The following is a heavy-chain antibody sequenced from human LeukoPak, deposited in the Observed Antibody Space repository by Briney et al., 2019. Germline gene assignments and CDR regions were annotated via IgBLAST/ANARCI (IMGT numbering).Heavy chain of an antibody. D-gene: IGHD2-2*01. CDR2: INHSGST. CDR1: GGSFSGYY. V-gene: IGHV4-34*01. Sequence: SETLSLTCAVYGGSFSGYYWSWIRQPPGKGLEWIGVINHSGSTNYNPSLKSRVTISVDTSKNQFSLKLSSVTAADTAVYYCARGRRGANIVVVPAARGWFDPWGQGTLVTVSS. J-gene: IGHJ5*02. CDR3: ARGRRGANIVVVPAARGWFDP.